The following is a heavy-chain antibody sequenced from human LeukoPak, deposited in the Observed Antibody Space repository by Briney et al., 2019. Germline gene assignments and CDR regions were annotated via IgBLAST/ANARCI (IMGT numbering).Heavy chain of an antibody. Sequence: PGGSLRLSCAASGFTFSSYGMHWVRQAPGKGLEWVAFIRYDGSNKYYADSVKGRFTISRDNSKNTLYLQMNSLRAEDTAVYYCAKSTYDYVWGSYRYPLDYWGQGTLVTVSS. CDR2: IRYDGSNK. CDR3: AKSTYDYVWGSYRYPLDY. J-gene: IGHJ4*02. D-gene: IGHD3-16*02. CDR1: GFTFSSYG. V-gene: IGHV3-30*02.